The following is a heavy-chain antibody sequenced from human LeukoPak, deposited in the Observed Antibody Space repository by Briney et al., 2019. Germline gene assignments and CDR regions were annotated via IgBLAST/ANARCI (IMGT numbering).Heavy chain of an antibody. D-gene: IGHD1-26*01. Sequence: PSETLSLTCTVSGDSISSRNYYWGWIRQPPGKGLEWIGTIYYNGKTYYNTSLKSRVTMASDTSKNHFSLNLSSVTAADTAVYYCARHGYNGKIDHWGQGTLVTVSS. V-gene: IGHV4-39*01. CDR3: ARHGYNGKIDH. CDR1: GDSISSRNYY. J-gene: IGHJ5*02. CDR2: IYYNGKT.